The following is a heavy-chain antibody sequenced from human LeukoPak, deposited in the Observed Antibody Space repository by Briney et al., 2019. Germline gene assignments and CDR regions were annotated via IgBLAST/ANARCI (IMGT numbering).Heavy chain of an antibody. Sequence: SVKVSCKASGGTFSSYAISWVRQAPGQGLEWMGGIIPIFGTANYAQKFQGRVTITADESTSTAYMELSSLRSEDTAVYYCARDWADPVVAAAGTNDAFDIWGQGTMVTVSS. D-gene: IGHD6-13*01. CDR3: ARDWADPVVAAAGTNDAFDI. V-gene: IGHV1-69*13. CDR1: GGTFSSYA. J-gene: IGHJ3*02. CDR2: IIPIFGTA.